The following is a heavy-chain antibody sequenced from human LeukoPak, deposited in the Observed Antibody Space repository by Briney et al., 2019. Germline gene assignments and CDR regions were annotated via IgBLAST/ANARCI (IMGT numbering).Heavy chain of an antibody. CDR3: AKESMYSSSWYPIFDY. V-gene: IGHV3-23*01. CDR1: GFTFSSHA. Sequence: GGSLRLSCAASGFTFSSHAMSWVRQAPGKGLEWVSAVSGSGDSTYYADSVKGRFTISRDNSKNTLYLQMNSLRAEDTAVYYCAKESMYSSSWYPIFDYWGQGTLVTVSS. D-gene: IGHD6-13*01. CDR2: VSGSGDST. J-gene: IGHJ4*02.